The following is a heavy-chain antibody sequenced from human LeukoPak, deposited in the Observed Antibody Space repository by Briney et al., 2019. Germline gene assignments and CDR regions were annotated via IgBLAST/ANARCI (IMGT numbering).Heavy chain of an antibody. V-gene: IGHV4-61*01. Sequence: SEALSLTCTVSGGSLSSGNYYWSWIRQPPEKGLEWIGHMSYSGSAKYNPSLKSRVTISVDTSKNQISLRLSSVTAADTAVYYCARSNTFCGTDCSGYFQHWGQGTLVTVSS. J-gene: IGHJ1*01. CDR1: GGSLSSGNYY. CDR2: MSYSGSA. D-gene: IGHD2-21*02. CDR3: ARSNTFCGTDCSGYFQH.